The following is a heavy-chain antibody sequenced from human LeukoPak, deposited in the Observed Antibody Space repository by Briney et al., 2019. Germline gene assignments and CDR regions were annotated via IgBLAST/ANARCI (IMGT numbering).Heavy chain of an antibody. CDR3: AKDQGYYYGSGSYPDY. CDR2: IFPSGGEI. CDR1: GFTFSTFA. J-gene: IGHJ4*02. Sequence: GGSLRLSCAASGFTFSTFAMIWVRQPPGKGLEWVSSIFPSGGEIHYADSVRGRFTISRDNSKSTLSLQMNSLRAEDTAVYYCAKDQGYYYGSGSYPDYWGQGTLVTVSS. V-gene: IGHV3-23*01. D-gene: IGHD3-10*01.